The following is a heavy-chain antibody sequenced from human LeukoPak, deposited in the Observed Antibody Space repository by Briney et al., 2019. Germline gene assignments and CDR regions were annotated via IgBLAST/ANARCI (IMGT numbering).Heavy chain of an antibody. V-gene: IGHV3-53*01. D-gene: IGHD1-1*01. Sequence: GGSLRLSRAASGFTVSSNYMSWVRQAPGKGLEWVSVIYSGGSTYYADSVKGRFTISRDNSKNTLYLQMNSLRAEDTAVYYCARSGLRTGNFDYWGQGTLVTVSS. J-gene: IGHJ4*02. CDR1: GFTVSSNY. CDR2: IYSGGST. CDR3: ARSGLRTGNFDY.